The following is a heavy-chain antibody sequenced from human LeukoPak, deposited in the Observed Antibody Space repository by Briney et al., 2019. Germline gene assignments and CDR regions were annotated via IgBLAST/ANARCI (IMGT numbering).Heavy chain of an antibody. D-gene: IGHD4-17*01. V-gene: IGHV4-34*01. CDR2: INHSGST. CDR3: ASDPYGGAYNH. CDR1: GGSISSYY. J-gene: IGHJ5*02. Sequence: SSETLSLTCTVSGGSISSYYWSWIRQPPGRGLEWIGEINHSGSTNYNPSLKSRVTISVDTSKNQFSLKLSSVTAADTAVYYCASDPYGGAYNHWGQGTLVTVSS.